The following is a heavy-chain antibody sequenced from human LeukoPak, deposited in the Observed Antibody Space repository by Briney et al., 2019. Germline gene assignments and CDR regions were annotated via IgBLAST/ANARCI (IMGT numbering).Heavy chain of an antibody. V-gene: IGHV4-31*03. D-gene: IGHD6-13*01. CDR1: GGSIASDNYF. CDR2: ILYSGTA. Sequence: SETLSLTCTVSGGSIASDNYFWSWIRQHPEKGLEWIGCILYSGTAYYNPSLKSRVTISVDTSKNQFSLKLNSVIAADTAVYYCAREVNEPASTDAFDIWGQGTMVAVSS. CDR3: AREVNEPASTDAFDI. J-gene: IGHJ3*02.